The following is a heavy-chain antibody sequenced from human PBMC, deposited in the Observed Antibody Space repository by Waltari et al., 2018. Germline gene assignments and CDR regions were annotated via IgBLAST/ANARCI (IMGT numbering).Heavy chain of an antibody. J-gene: IGHJ5*02. CDR2: IYWSGTV. D-gene: IGHD3-3*01. Sequence: QVELQESDPGLVKPSETLSLTCTVSGDSVTNPNSYWAWIRQPPGKGLEWMGSIYWSGTVYYKPPLGSRVTISLDTSKNQFFLKLRSATAADTAIYFCARDTSYDFWGRGYYNGRGGFDPWGQGTLVRVSS. V-gene: IGHV4-39*07. CDR1: GDSVTNPNSY. CDR3: ARDTSYDFWGRGYYNGRGGFDP.